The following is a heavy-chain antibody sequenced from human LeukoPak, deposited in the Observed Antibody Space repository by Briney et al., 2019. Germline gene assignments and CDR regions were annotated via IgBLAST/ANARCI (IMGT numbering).Heavy chain of an antibody. J-gene: IGHJ3*02. CDR2: INHSGST. Sequence: SETLSLTCAVYGGSFSGYYWSWLRQPPGKGLEWIGEINHSGSTNYNPSLKSRVTISVDTSKNQFSLKLSSVTAADTAVYYRASYDYGDYWRAFDIWGQGTMVTVSS. CDR3: ASYDYGDYWRAFDI. D-gene: IGHD4-17*01. CDR1: GGSFSGYY. V-gene: IGHV4-34*01.